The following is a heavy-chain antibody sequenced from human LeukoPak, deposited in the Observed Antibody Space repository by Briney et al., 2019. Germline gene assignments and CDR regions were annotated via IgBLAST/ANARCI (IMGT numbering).Heavy chain of an antibody. CDR3: AREIAYDSSGYYGEWGLDY. V-gene: IGHV1-46*01. J-gene: IGHJ3*01. D-gene: IGHD3-22*01. CDR1: GYTFTSYY. CDR2: INPSGGST. Sequence: ASVKVSCKASGYTFTSYYMHWVRQAPGQGLEWMGIINPSGGSTSYAQKFQGRVTMTRDTSTSTVYMELSSLRSEDTAVYYCAREIAYDSSGYYGEWGLDYWGQGKWSPSLQ.